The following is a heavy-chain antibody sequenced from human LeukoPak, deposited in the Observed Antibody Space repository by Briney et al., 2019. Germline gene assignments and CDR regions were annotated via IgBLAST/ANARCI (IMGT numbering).Heavy chain of an antibody. CDR3: ARQKQQLDYDY. D-gene: IGHD6-13*01. CDR2: IYPGDSDT. J-gene: IGHJ4*02. V-gene: IGHV5-51*01. Sequence: GESLKISCKGSGYSFTTYWIGWVRQMPGKGLEWMGIIYPGDSDTRYNPSFQGQVTISADKSISTAYLQWSSLKASDTAMYYCARQKQQLDYDYWGQGTLVTVSS. CDR1: GYSFTTYW.